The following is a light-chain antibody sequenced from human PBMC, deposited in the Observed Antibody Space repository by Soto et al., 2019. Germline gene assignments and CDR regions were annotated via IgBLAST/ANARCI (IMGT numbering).Light chain of an antibody. V-gene: IGLV2-14*01. CDR3: SSYTSSGGWV. CDR1: SSDVGGYDF. J-gene: IGLJ3*02. Sequence: QSALTQPASVSGSPGQSITISCTGTSSDVGGYDFVSWYQHHPGKAPKLMIYAVIYRPSGVSNRFSGSKSGNTASLTISGLQAADEADYYCSSYTSSGGWVFGGGTKLTVL. CDR2: AVI.